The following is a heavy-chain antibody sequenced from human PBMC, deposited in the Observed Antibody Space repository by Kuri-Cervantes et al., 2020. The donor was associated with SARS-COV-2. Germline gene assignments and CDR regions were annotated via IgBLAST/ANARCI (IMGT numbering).Heavy chain of an antibody. CDR1: GFTFSSYD. V-gene: IGHV3-13*01. CDR3: ARESYYYGMDV. J-gene: IGHJ6*02. CDR2: IGTAGDT. Sequence: GGSLRLSCAASGFTFSSYDMHWVRQATGKGLEWVSAIGTAGDTYYPGSVKGRFTISRENAKNSLYLQMNSLRAEDTAVYYCARESYYYGMDVWGQGTTVTGSS.